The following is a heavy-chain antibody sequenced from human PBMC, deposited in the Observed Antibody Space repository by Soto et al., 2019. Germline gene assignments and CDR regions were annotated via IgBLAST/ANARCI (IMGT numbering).Heavy chain of an antibody. CDR2: INQDGSAK. Sequence: PGGSLRLSCVASEFIFNTHWMSWVRQAPGKGLERVASINQDGSAKKYGKSVEGRFTISRDHGKNFLYLHMNNLSADVTSVYFCAKCGSDCYYSDWGPGATVTVSS. D-gene: IGHD3-10*01. CDR3: AKCGSDCYYSD. J-gene: IGHJ6*02. CDR1: EFIFNTHW. V-gene: IGHV3-7*03.